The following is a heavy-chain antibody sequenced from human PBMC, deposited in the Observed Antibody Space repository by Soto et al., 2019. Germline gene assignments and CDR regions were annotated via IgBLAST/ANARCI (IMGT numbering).Heavy chain of an antibody. J-gene: IGHJ4*02. CDR3: ARESSSGRRDRIDY. CDR2: IWYDGTNR. CDR1: GFTFSNHG. V-gene: IGHV3-33*01. D-gene: IGHD6-19*01. Sequence: ESGGGVVQPGRSLRLSCVASGFTFSNHGMHWVRQAPGKGLEWVTVIWYDGTNRFYADSVKGRFTISRDISENTVYLQMNSLRSEDTAVYYCARESSSGRRDRIDYWGQGTLVTVSS.